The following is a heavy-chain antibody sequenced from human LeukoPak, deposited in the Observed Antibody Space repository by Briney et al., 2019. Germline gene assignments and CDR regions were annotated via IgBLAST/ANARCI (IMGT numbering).Heavy chain of an antibody. CDR2: ISYSGNT. D-gene: IGHD2-21*02. CDR1: GYSISSGYY. J-gene: IGHJ4*02. V-gene: IGHV4-61*01. CDR3: ARAGDYNSPFGY. Sequence: SETLCLTCAVSGYSISSGYYWGWIRQPPGKGLEWIGYISYSGNTNYNPSLQSRVTISADTSKNQFSLQLSAVTAADTAVYYCARAGDYNSPFGYWGQGTLVTVSS.